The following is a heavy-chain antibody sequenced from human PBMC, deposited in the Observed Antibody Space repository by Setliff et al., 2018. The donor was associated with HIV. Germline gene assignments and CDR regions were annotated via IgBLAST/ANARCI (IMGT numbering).Heavy chain of an antibody. CDR2: IYPGDSDI. D-gene: IGHD6-19*01. J-gene: IGHJ6*03. V-gene: IGHV5-51*01. CDR1: GYTFTNYW. CDR3: VRHRSAVAGTRIGYCYYMDV. Sequence: LGESLKISCEASGYTFTNYWIGWVRQMPGKGLEWMGIIYPGDSDIIYSPSFQGQVTISADKSITTAYLQWSSLKASDTAIYYCVRHRSAVAGTRIGYCYYMDVWGKGTTVTVSS.